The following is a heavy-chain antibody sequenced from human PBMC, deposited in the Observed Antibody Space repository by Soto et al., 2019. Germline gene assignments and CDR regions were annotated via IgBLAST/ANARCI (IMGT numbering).Heavy chain of an antibody. Sequence: SVKVSCKTSGSFFASYYIHWVRQAPGQGLEWMGWINPNNGGTNSAQKFQGRVTMTSDTSINTAYMEITSLRSDDTALYYCAREVTYGGGSFSLGLWGQGTLVTVSS. D-gene: IGHD3-10*01. CDR3: AREVTYGGGSFSLGL. V-gene: IGHV1-2*02. CDR2: INPNNGGT. J-gene: IGHJ4*02. CDR1: GSFFASYY.